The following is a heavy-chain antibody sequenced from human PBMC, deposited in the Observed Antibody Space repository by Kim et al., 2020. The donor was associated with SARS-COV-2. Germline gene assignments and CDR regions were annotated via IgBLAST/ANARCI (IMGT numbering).Heavy chain of an antibody. D-gene: IGHD5-12*01. CDR2: IYSGGST. CDR1: GFTVSSNY. Sequence: GGSLRLSCAASGFTVSSNYMSWVRQAPGKGLEWVSVIYSGGSTYYADSVKGRFTISRDNSKNTLYLQMNSLRAEDTAVYYCARDRRDGFHDAFDIWGQGTMVTVSS. CDR3: ARDRRDGFHDAFDI. V-gene: IGHV3-53*01. J-gene: IGHJ3*02.